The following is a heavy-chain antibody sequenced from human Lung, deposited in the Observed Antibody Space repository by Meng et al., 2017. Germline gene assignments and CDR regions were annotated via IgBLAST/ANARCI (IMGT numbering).Heavy chain of an antibody. Sequence: QGRHQQWGAGLLKPSETLSLPCVVSGGSFSDYYWSWIRQPPGKGLEWIGEINHSGSTNYNPSLESRATISVDTSQNNLSLKLSSVTAADSAVYYCARGPTTMAHDFDYWGQGTLVTVSS. V-gene: IGHV4-34*01. J-gene: IGHJ4*02. CDR1: GGSFSDYY. D-gene: IGHD4-11*01. CDR3: ARGPTTMAHDFDY. CDR2: INHSGST.